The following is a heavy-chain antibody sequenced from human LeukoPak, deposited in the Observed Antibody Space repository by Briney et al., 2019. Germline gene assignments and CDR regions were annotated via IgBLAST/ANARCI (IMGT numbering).Heavy chain of an antibody. CDR2: ISSSSSYI. CDR3: ARRLGIEGNDY. V-gene: IGHV3-21*01. Sequence: GGSLRLSCAASGFTFSSYSMNWVRQAPGKGLEWVSSISSSSSYIYYADSVKGRFTISRDNAKNSLYLQMNGLRAEDTAVYYCARRLGIEGNDYWGQGTLVTVSS. J-gene: IGHJ4*02. D-gene: IGHD7-27*01. CDR1: GFTFSSYS.